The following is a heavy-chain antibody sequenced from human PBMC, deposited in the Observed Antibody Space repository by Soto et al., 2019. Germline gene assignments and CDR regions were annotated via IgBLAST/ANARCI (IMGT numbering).Heavy chain of an antibody. D-gene: IGHD6-13*01. J-gene: IGHJ5*02. V-gene: IGHV1-18*01. CDR3: ARRPIAAAAKYNWFDP. Sequence: ASVKVSCKASGYTFTSYGISWVRQAPGQGLEWMGWISAYNGNTNYAQKLQGRVTMTTDTSTSTAYMKLRSLRSDDTAVYYCARRPIAAAAKYNWFDPWGQGTLVNGSS. CDR1: GYTFTSYG. CDR2: ISAYNGNT.